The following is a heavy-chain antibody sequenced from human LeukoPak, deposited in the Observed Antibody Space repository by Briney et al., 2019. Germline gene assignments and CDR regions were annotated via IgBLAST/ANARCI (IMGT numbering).Heavy chain of an antibody. Sequence: SETLSLTCTVSGGSISGYYWSWIRQPPGKGLEWIGYIYNSGSTNYNPSLTSRVTISLDTSKNQFSLKLSSVTAADTAIYYCARLDYGDQGTFDYWGQGTLVTVSS. CDR1: GGSISGYY. D-gene: IGHD4-17*01. J-gene: IGHJ4*02. CDR3: ARLDYGDQGTFDY. CDR2: IYNSGST. V-gene: IGHV4-4*08.